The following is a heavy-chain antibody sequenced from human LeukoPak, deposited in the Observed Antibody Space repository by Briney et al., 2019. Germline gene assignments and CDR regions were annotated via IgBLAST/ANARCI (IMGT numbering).Heavy chain of an antibody. Sequence: PSETLSLTCTVSGGSITSSNNYWGWIRQPPGKGLEWIGNIFYSGSTFYNPSLKSRVTISVDTSKNQFSLKLSSVTAADTAVYYCASLDYDILTAQGNYWGQGTLVTVSS. CDR1: GGSITSSNNY. V-gene: IGHV4-39*01. J-gene: IGHJ4*02. CDR2: IFYSGST. CDR3: ASLDYDILTAQGNY. D-gene: IGHD3-9*01.